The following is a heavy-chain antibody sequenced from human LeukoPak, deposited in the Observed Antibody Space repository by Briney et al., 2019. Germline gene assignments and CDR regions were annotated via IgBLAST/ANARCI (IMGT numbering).Heavy chain of an antibody. D-gene: IGHD5/OR15-5a*01. J-gene: IGHJ6*04. CDR2: IWYDGRDK. CDR3: ARDVSGMDV. Sequence: AGGSPRLSCAASGFTFSSYSLHWVREAPGKGLEWVAVIWYDGRDKYYADPVKGRFTIPRANSKNTLYLQMNSLRAEDTAVYYCARDVSGMDVWGKGTTVTVSS. V-gene: IGHV3-33*01. CDR1: GFTFSSYS.